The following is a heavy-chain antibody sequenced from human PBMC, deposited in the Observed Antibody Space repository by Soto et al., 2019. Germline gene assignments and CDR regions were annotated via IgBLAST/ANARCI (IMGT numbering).Heavy chain of an antibody. CDR3: ARMAAGSDYYYGMDV. CDR2: IYYSGST. D-gene: IGHD6-13*01. J-gene: IGHJ6*02. V-gene: IGHV4-59*01. CDR1: GGSISSYY. Sequence: ETLSLTCTVSGGSISSYYWSWIRQPPGKGLEWIGYIYYSGSTNYNPSLKSRVTISVDTSKNQFSLKLSSVTAADTAVYYCARMAAGSDYYYGMDVWGQGTTVTVSS.